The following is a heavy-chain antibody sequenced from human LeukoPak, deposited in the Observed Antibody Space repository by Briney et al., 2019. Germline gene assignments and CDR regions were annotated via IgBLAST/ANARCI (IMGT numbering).Heavy chain of an antibody. CDR3: ARSQWDLTHYLGS. CDR2: ISARGDVT. CDR1: GFAFNTHG. J-gene: IGHJ4*02. D-gene: IGHD1-26*01. V-gene: IGHV3-23*01. Sequence: GGSLRLSCAASGFAFNTHGMTWVRQAPGKGLEWVSHISARGDVTYYADSVEGRFTISRDNSNNTLFLHMRSLRGEDTAIYFCARSQWDLTHYLGSWGQGTLVAVSS.